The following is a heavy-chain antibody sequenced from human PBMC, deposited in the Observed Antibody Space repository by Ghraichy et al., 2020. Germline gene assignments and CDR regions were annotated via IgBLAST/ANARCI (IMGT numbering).Heavy chain of an antibody. D-gene: IGHD3-16*02. CDR3: ARAYRVHDYVWGSYRDDAFDI. J-gene: IGHJ3*02. CDR1: GGSISSYY. V-gene: IGHV4-4*07. Sequence: EALNISCTVSGGSISSYYWSWIRQPAGKGLEWIGRIYTSWSTNYNPSLKSRVTMSVDTSKNQFSLKLSSVTAADTAVYYCARAYRVHDYVWGSYRDDAFDIWGQGTMVTVSS. CDR2: IYTSWST.